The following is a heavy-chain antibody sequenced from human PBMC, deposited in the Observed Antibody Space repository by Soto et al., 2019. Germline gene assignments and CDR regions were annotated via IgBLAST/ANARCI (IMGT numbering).Heavy chain of an antibody. V-gene: IGHV3-23*01. CDR3: AKSETVYAMVYFDY. J-gene: IGHJ4*02. CDR2: ISGSGGST. Sequence: GGSLRLSCAASGFTFSSHAVSWGPQAPGKGLEWVSAISGSGGSTYYADSVKGRFTISRDNSKNTLYLQMNSLRAEDTAVYYCAKSETVYAMVYFDYWGQGTLVTVSS. CDR1: GFTFSSHA. D-gene: IGHD2-8*01.